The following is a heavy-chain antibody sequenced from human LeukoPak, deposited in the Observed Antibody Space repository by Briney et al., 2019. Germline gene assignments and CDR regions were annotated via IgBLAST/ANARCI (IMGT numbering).Heavy chain of an antibody. CDR2: IYDSGST. CDR1: GGSISSSSYY. CDR3: ARDRVGQQLVGRNYYYYYMDV. J-gene: IGHJ6*03. V-gene: IGHV4-39*07. Sequence: PSETLSLTCTVSGGSISSSSYYWGWIRQSPGKGLEWIGSIYDSGSTNYNPSLKRRVTKSVDTSKNQFSLKLRSVTAADTAVYYCARDRVGQQLVGRNYYYYYMDVWGKGTTVTISS. D-gene: IGHD6-13*01.